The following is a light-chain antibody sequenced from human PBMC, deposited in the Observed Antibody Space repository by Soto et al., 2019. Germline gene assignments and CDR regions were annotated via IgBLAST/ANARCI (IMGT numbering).Light chain of an antibody. CDR1: QSVSSRY. CDR2: GAS. Sequence: PGERVTLSCRASQSVSSRYLTWYQQKPGPAPRLLIYGASTRATSIPARFSGSGSGTDFTLTISSLQPEDFAVYYCQQDYNLPYTFGQGTKLEIK. J-gene: IGKJ2*01. V-gene: IGKV3D-7*01. CDR3: QQDYNLPYT.